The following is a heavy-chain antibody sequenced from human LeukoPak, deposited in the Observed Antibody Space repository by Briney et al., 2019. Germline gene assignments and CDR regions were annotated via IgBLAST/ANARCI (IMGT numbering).Heavy chain of an antibody. V-gene: IGHV3-23*01. CDR3: AKDLRIAAAGTLDY. CDR2: ISGSGGST. J-gene: IGHJ4*02. D-gene: IGHD6-13*01. CDR1: GFTFSSYA. Sequence: GGSLRPSCAASGFTFSSYAMSWVRQAPGKGLEWVSAISGSGGSTYYADSVKGRFTISRDNSKNTLYLQMNSLRAEDTAVYYCAKDLRIAAAGTLDYWGQGTLVTVSS.